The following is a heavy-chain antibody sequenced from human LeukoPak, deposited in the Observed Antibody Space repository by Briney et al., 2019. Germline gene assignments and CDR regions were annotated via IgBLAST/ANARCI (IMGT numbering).Heavy chain of an antibody. CDR2: IYHSGST. CDR3: ARDKRQYYDFWSGYSCPNWFDP. V-gene: IGHV4-30-2*01. CDR1: GGSISSGGYS. D-gene: IGHD3-3*01. J-gene: IGHJ5*02. Sequence: SQTLSLTCAVSGGSISSGGYSWSWIRQPPGKGLEWIGYIYHSGSTYYNPSLKSRVTISVDRSKNQFSLKLSSVTAADTAVYYCARDKRQYYDFWSGYSCPNWFDPWGQGTLVTVSS.